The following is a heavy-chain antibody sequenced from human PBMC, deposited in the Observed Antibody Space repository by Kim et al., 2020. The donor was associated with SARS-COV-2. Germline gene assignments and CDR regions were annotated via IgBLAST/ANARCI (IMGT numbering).Heavy chain of an antibody. J-gene: IGHJ6*02. CDR2: ISYDGSDE. V-gene: IGHV3-30*18. Sequence: GGSLRLSCAASGFTFSNYGIHWVRQAPGKGLEWVAVISYDGSDELYADSVKGRFTISRDNSKNSLSLQMNTLRPEDTAVYYCAKDWGPYSYGFYYHYGMDGWGQGTTVTVSS. CDR1: GFTFSNYG. D-gene: IGHD5-18*01. CDR3: AKDWGPYSYGFYYHYGMDG.